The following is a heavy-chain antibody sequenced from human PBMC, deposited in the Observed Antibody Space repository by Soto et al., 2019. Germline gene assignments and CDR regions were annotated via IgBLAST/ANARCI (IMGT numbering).Heavy chain of an antibody. CDR1: GFTFSSYG. J-gene: IGHJ4*02. D-gene: IGHD6-19*01. CDR2: ISSDGSYK. Sequence: QVQLVESGGGVVQPGRSLRLSCAASGFTFSSYGMHWVRQAPGKGLEWVAVISSDGSYKFYADSVKGRFTISRDNSKNTLYLQMNSLRAEDTAVYYCAKDGRRIAVAGSYFDYWGQGTLVIVSS. V-gene: IGHV3-30*18. CDR3: AKDGRRIAVAGSYFDY.